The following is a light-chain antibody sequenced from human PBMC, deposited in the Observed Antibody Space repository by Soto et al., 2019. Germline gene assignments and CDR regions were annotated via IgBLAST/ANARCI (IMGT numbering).Light chain of an antibody. Sequence: AIQLTQSPSSLSASVGDRVTITCRASQGISSALAWYHQKPGKAPKLLIYDASTLESGVPPRFSGSGSGTDFTLTIRSPQPEDFATSYCQQFNSYPSLTFGGGTKVEIK. CDR1: QGISSA. J-gene: IGKJ4*01. CDR2: DAS. V-gene: IGKV1-13*02. CDR3: QQFNSYPSLT.